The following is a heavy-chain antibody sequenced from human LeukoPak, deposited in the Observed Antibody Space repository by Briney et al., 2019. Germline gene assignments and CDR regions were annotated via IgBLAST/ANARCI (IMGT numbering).Heavy chain of an antibody. Sequence: KPSETLSLTCTVSGDSISSSSYSWGWIRQPPGKGLEWIGSIYYSGSTYYNPSLKSRVTISVDTSKNQFSLKLSSVTAADTAVYYCARHDIRFGDPIDYWGQGTLVTVSS. D-gene: IGHD3-10*01. CDR3: ARHDIRFGDPIDY. CDR2: IYYSGST. V-gene: IGHV4-39*01. J-gene: IGHJ4*02. CDR1: GDSISSSSYS.